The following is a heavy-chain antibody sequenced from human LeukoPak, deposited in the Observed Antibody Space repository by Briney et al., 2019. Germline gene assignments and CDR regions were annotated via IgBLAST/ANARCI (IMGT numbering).Heavy chain of an antibody. V-gene: IGHV4-59*01. Sequence: SETLSLTCTVSGVSITSYYWRWIRQPPGKGLEWIGYIFYSGSTNYNPSLKSRVTMSVDTSKNQFSLRLSSLTAADTAVYYCARRYCSGNSCYSGFDYWGQGTLVTVSS. CDR2: IFYSGST. CDR3: ARRYCSGNSCYSGFDY. CDR1: GVSITSYY. J-gene: IGHJ4*02. D-gene: IGHD2-15*01.